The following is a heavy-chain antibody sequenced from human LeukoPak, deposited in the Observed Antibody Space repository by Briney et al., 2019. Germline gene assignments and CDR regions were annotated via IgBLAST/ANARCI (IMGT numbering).Heavy chain of an antibody. J-gene: IGHJ5*02. D-gene: IGHD3-22*01. CDR2: IYYSGST. V-gene: IGHV4-39*01. CDR1: GGSISSSSYY. CDR3: ARHEVTMIVVVPNWFDP. Sequence: SETLSLTCTVSGGSISSSSYYWGWIRQPPGKGLEWIGSIYYSGSTYYNPSLKSRVTISVDTSKNQFSLKLSSVTAADTAVYYCARHEVTMIVVVPNWFDPWGQGTLVTVSS.